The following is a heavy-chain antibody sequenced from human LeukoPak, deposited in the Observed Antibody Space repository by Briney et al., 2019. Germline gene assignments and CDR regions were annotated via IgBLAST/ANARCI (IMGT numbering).Heavy chain of an antibody. D-gene: IGHD6-19*01. V-gene: IGHV3-33*01. J-gene: IGHJ4*02. CDR3: ARDSRSRYSSGWYDY. CDR1: GFSFSNYG. CDR2: IWYDGSNK. Sequence: GGSLRLSCAASGFSFSNYGMHWVRQAPGKGLEWAAVIWYDGSNKNYADSVKGRFTISRDNSKNTLYLQMNSLRAEDTAVYYCARDSRSRYSSGWYDYWGQGTLVTVSS.